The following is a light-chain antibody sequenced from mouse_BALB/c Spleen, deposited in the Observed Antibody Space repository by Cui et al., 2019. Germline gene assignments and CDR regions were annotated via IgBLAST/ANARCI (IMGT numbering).Light chain of an antibody. CDR2: SIA. CDR1: SSVSSSY. Sequence: QLVLTQSPAILSASPGERVTMTCSARSSVSSSYLYWYQQKSGCYPKLWIYSIANLAAGVPARFSGSGCGASYSITNNSREAEDAATDYCQQWSSNPPTFGAGTKLELK. CDR3: QQWSSNPPT. J-gene: IGKJ5*01. V-gene: IGKV4-79*01.